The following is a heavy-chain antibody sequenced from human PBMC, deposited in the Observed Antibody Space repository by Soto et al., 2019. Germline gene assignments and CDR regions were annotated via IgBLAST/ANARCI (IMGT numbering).Heavy chain of an antibody. J-gene: IGHJ4*02. D-gene: IGHD6-19*01. V-gene: IGHV1-18*01. CDR3: ARALCSSGWYVWYFDY. Sequence: ASVKVSCKASGYTFTSYGISWVRQAPGQGLEWMGWISAYNGNTNYAQKLQGRVTMTTDTSTSTAYMELRSLRSDDTAVYYCARALCSSGWYVWYFDYWGQGTLVTVSS. CDR1: GYTFTSYG. CDR2: ISAYNGNT.